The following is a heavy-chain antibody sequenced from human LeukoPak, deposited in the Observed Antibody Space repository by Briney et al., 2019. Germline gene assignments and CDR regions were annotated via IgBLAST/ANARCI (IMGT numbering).Heavy chain of an antibody. V-gene: IGHV3-30-3*01. CDR1: GFTFSSYA. J-gene: IGHJ4*02. D-gene: IGHD3-9*01. Sequence: GGSLRLSCAASGFTFSSYAMHWVGQAPGKGLEWVAVISYDGSNKYYADSVKGRFTISRDNSKNTLYLQMNSLRAEDTAVYYCARDPVKYFDWLLSPGSKPDYWGQGTLVTVSS. CDR3: ARDPVKYFDWLLSPGSKPDY. CDR2: ISYDGSNK.